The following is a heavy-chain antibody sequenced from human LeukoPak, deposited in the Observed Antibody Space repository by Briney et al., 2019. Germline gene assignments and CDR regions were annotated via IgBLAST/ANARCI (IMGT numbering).Heavy chain of an antibody. CDR3: ARSAGHFDY. CDR1: GDSVSINSAA. V-gene: IGHV6-1*01. J-gene: IGHJ4*02. Sequence: SQTPSLTCAISGDSVSINSAARNWIRQSPSRGLESLRRTYYRSTWYNDYTLSVKRRITINPYTSKNRFSLQLNSVTPEHMAVYYCARSAGHFDYWGQGTLVTVSS. CDR2: TYYRSTWYN.